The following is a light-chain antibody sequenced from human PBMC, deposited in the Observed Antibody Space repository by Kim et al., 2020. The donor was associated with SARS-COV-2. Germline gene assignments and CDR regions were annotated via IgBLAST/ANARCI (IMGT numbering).Light chain of an antibody. CDR1: SGHSSYV. V-gene: IGLV4-69*02. CDR3: QTWDSAIV. Sequence: GASVKLTCTLSSGHSSYVIAWHQQQPEKGPRYLMKLNSDGSHSKGDGIPDRFSGSSSGAERYLTISSLQSEDEADYYCQTWDSAIVFGGGTQLTVL. CDR2: LNSDGSH. J-gene: IGLJ2*01.